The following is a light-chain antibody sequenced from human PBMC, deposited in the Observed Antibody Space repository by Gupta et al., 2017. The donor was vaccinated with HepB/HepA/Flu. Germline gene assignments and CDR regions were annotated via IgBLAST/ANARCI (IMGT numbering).Light chain of an antibody. CDR2: DVS. CDR1: SSDIGGYNY. CDR3: SSYTSSSPVV. Sequence: QSVLTQPASVSGSPGQSITISCTGTSSDIGGYNYVSWYQQHPGTAPKLMIYDVSNRPSGVSNRASGSKSGNTASLTISGLQAEDEADYYCSSYTSSSPVVFGGGTKMTVL. V-gene: IGLV2-14*03. J-gene: IGLJ2*01.